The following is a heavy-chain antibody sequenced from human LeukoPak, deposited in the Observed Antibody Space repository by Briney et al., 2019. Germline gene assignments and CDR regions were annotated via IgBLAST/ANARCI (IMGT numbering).Heavy chain of an antibody. Sequence: ASVRVSCKASGYPFTDYYIHWVRQAPGQGLEWMGWINPDSGRTSYSQKFQGRVSMITDTSINTAYMELNRLTSDDTAVHYCARVSIAAAGTYYLDYWGQGTLVTVSS. J-gene: IGHJ4*02. CDR2: INPDSGRT. V-gene: IGHV1-2*02. CDR3: ARVSIAAAGTYYLDY. D-gene: IGHD6-13*01. CDR1: GYPFTDYY.